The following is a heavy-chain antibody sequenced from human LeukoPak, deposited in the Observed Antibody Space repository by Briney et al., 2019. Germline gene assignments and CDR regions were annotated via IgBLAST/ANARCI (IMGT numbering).Heavy chain of an antibody. CDR1: GYSISSGYY. CDR3: ARGGESSSPDY. D-gene: IGHD6-13*01. J-gene: IGHJ4*02. CDR2: IYHSGST. V-gene: IGHV4-38-2*02. Sequence: SETQSLTCTVSGYSISSGYYRGWIRQPPGKGLEWIGSIYHSGSTYYNPSLKSRVTISVDTSKNQFSLKLSSVTAADTAVYYCARGGESSSPDYWGQGTLVTVSS.